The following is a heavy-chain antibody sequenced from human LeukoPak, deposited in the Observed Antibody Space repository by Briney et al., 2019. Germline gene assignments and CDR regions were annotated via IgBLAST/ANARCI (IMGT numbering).Heavy chain of an antibody. J-gene: IGHJ4*02. D-gene: IGHD1-26*01. CDR3: ARDYSGSYYRNTFDY. Sequence: ASVKVSCKASGYTFTSYAMHWVRQTPGQRLEWMGWINPGNGNTKYSQKFQGRVTITRDTSASTAYMELSSLRSEDTAVYYCARDYSGSYYRNTFDYWGQGTLVTVSS. V-gene: IGHV1-3*01. CDR2: INPGNGNT. CDR1: GYTFTSYA.